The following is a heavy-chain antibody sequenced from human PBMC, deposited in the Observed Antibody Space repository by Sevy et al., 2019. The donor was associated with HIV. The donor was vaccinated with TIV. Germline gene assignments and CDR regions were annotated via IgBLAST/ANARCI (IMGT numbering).Heavy chain of an antibody. CDR2: ISAYNGNT. J-gene: IGHJ1*01. D-gene: IGHD3-22*01. Sequence: ASVKVSCKASGYTFTSYGISWVRQAPGQGLEWMGWISAYNGNTDYAQKLQGRVTMTTDTSTSTAYMELRSLGSDDTAVYYCASCYYYDSSGYPEWEYFQHWGQGTLVTVSS. CDR1: GYTFTSYG. V-gene: IGHV1-18*01. CDR3: ASCYYYDSSGYPEWEYFQH.